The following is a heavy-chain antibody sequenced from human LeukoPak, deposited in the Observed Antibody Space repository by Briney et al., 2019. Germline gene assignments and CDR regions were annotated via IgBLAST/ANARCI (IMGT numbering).Heavy chain of an antibody. Sequence: GGSLRLSCAASGFTFSSYSMNWVRQAPGKGLEWVSVIYSGGSTYYADSVKGRFTISRDNSKNTLYLQMNSLRAEDTAVYYCARDLDYANDYWGQGTLVTVSS. V-gene: IGHV3-66*01. D-gene: IGHD3/OR15-3a*01. CDR2: IYSGGST. J-gene: IGHJ4*02. CDR1: GFTFSSYS. CDR3: ARDLDYANDY.